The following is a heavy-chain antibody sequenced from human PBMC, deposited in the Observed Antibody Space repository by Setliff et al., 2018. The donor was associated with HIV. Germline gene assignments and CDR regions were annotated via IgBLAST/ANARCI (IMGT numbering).Heavy chain of an antibody. V-gene: IGHV4-38-2*02. CDR1: GYSISSGYC. CDR3: VREGHWYSPWYLDY. D-gene: IGHD6-13*01. CDR2: IYHSGST. Sequence: SETLSLTCTVSGYSISSGYCWGWFRQPPGKGLEWFGGIYHSGSTYYNPSHKSRVTISVDTAKNQFSLKLRSVPAADTAVYYCVREGHWYSPWYLDYWGKGALGTVSS. J-gene: IGHJ4*02.